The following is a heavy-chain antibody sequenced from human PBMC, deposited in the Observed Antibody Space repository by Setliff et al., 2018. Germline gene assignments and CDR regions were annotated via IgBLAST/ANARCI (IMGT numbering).Heavy chain of an antibody. Sequence: SETLSLTCTVSGGSISSHGFYWGWIRQPPGEGLEWIGSFYFGENTHYNPSLKSRLTISVDTSKTQFSLQLSSVTAADTATYYCARGGPTLTTSRVLVVSSFDPWGQGSRVTVSS. V-gene: IGHV4-39*01. CDR2: FYFGENT. CDR3: ARGGPTLTTSRVLVVSSFDP. D-gene: IGHD3-3*01. CDR1: GGSISSHGFY. J-gene: IGHJ5*02.